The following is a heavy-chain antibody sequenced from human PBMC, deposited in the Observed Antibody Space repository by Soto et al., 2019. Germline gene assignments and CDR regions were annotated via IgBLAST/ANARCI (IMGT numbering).Heavy chain of an antibody. Sequence: EASVKVSCKASGYTFTNYAMHWVRQAPGQRLEWMGWINAGNGNTKYSQKFQGRVTMTTDTSTSTAYMELRSLRSDDTAVYYCARDRGGGFGELLPPWGQGTLVTVSS. CDR2: INAGNGNT. CDR3: ARDRGGGFGELLPP. CDR1: GYTFTNYA. J-gene: IGHJ5*02. V-gene: IGHV1-3*01. D-gene: IGHD3-10*01.